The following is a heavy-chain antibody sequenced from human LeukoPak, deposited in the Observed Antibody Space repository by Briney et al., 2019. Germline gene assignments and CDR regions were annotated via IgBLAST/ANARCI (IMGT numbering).Heavy chain of an antibody. Sequence: SQTLSLTCAISGDSVSSNSAAWNWIRQSPSRGLEWLGRTYYRSKWYNDYAVSVKSRITINPDTSKNQFSLQLNSVTPEDTAVYYCARAAYYYDSSGYYYPTVDYWGQGTLVTVSS. CDR2: TYYRSKWYN. CDR1: GDSVSSNSAA. J-gene: IGHJ4*02. V-gene: IGHV6-1*01. CDR3: ARAAYYYDSSGYYYPTVDY. D-gene: IGHD3-22*01.